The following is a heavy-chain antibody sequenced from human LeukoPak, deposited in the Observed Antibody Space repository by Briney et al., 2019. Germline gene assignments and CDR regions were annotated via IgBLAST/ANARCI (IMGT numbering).Heavy chain of an antibody. V-gene: IGHV3-23*03. Sequence: GGSLRLSCAASGFTFSGSAMHWVRQAPGKGLEWVSVIYSGGTTYYADSVKGRFTISRDNSKNTLYLQMNSLRAEDTAVYYCAKSRFGDPHAFFDHWGQGTLVTVSS. CDR3: AKSRFGDPHAFFDH. CDR2: IYSGGTT. CDR1: GFTFSGSA. J-gene: IGHJ4*02. D-gene: IGHD3-10*01.